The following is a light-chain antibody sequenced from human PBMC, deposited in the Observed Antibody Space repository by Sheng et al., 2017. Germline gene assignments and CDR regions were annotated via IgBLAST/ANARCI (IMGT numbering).Light chain of an antibody. CDR2: DVS. V-gene: IGLV2-14*01. J-gene: IGLJ1*01. CDR3: SSYTSTRIQV. CDR1: SSDVGTYNY. Sequence: QSALTQPPSASGSPGQSVTISCTGTSSDVGTYNYVSWYQQHPGKAPKLMIYDVSNRPSGVSNRFSGSKSGNTASLTISGLQAEDEADYYCSSYTSTRIQVFGTGTTVTV.